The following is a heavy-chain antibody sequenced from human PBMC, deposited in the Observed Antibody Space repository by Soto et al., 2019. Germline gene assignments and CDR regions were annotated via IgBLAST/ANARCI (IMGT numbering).Heavy chain of an antibody. CDR1: GYTFTSYD. J-gene: IGHJ6*03. CDR3: ARALPNYYMDF. V-gene: IGHV1-8*01. Sequence: GASVEVSCKASGYTFTSYDINWVRQDNGQGLEWMGWMNPNSGNTGYAQKFQGRVTMTRNTPISTAYMELSSLRSEDTAVYYCARALPNYYMDFWGKGTTVTVSS. CDR2: MNPNSGNT.